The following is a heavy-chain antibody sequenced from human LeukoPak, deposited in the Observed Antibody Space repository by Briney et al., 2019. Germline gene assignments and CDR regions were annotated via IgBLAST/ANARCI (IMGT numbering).Heavy chain of an antibody. Sequence: KPSETLSLTCTVSGGSISGSSYYWGWIRQPPGKGLEWIGSIYYSGSTYYNPSLKSRVTISVDTSKNQFSLKLSSVTAADTAVYYCARDQESPFDYWGQGTLVTVSS. CDR2: IYYSGST. V-gene: IGHV4-39*07. CDR1: GGSISGSSYY. CDR3: ARDQESPFDY. J-gene: IGHJ4*02.